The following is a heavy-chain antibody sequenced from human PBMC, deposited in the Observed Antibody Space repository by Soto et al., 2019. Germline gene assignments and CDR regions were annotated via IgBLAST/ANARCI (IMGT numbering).Heavy chain of an antibody. D-gene: IGHD3-3*01. V-gene: IGHV4-61*01. CDR3: ARRYIRTHYDDY. J-gene: IGHJ4*02. CDR2: IYYSGST. CDR1: GGSVSSGSYY. Sequence: PSETLSLTCTVSGGSVSSGSYYWSWIRQPPGKGLEWIGYIYYSGSTNYNPSLKSRVTISVDTSKNQFSLKLSSVTAADTAAYYCARRYIRTHYDDYWGQGTLVTVSS.